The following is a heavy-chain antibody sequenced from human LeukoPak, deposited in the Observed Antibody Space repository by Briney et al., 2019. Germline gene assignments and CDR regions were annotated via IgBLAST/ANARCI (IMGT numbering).Heavy chain of an antibody. V-gene: IGHV4-4*02. D-gene: IGHD4-17*01. Sequence: SETLSLTCAVSGGSISSSNWWSWVRQPPGKGLEWIGEIYHSGSTNYNPSLKSRVTISVDTSKNQFSLKLSSVTAADTAVYYCARGRVTITIGAFDIWGQGTMVTVSS. CDR2: IYHSGST. CDR1: GGSISSSNW. CDR3: ARGRVTITIGAFDI. J-gene: IGHJ3*02.